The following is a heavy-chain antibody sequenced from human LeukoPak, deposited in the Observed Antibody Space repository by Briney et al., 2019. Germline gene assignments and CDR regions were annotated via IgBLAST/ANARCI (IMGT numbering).Heavy chain of an antibody. Sequence: PGGSLRLSCAASGFTFSSYWMSWVRQAPGKGLEWVANIKQDGSAKYYVDSVQGRFTISRDNAKNSLYLQMNSLRAEDTAVYYCARGSSGWYVGDYWGQGTLVTVSS. J-gene: IGHJ4*02. CDR3: ARGSSGWYVGDY. V-gene: IGHV3-7*01. CDR2: IKQDGSAK. D-gene: IGHD6-19*01. CDR1: GFTFSSYW.